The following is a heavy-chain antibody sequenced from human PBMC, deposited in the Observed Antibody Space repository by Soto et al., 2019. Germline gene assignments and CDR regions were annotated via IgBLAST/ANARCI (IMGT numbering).Heavy chain of an antibody. J-gene: IGHJ6*03. CDR1: GGPFSGYY. V-gene: IGHV4-34*01. D-gene: IGHD2-2*01. CDR2: NNHSGST. CDR3: ARGRGESIVVVPAAMPYYYYYMDV. Sequence: PSETLSITCADYGGPFSGYYWSWIRQPPGKGLEWIGENNHSGSTNYNPSLKSRVTISVDTSKNQFSLKLSSVTAADTAVYYCARGRGESIVVVPAAMPYYYYYMDVWGKGTTVT.